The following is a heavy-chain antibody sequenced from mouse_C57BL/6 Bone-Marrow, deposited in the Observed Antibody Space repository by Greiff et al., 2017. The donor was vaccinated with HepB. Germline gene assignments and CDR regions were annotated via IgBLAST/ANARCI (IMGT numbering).Heavy chain of an antibody. V-gene: IGHV5-2*01. CDR2: INSDGGST. CDR1: EYEFPSHD. D-gene: IGHD2-3*01. J-gene: IGHJ4*01. CDR3: AIPLVMVNTSHYYAMDY. Sequence: EVKLVESGGGLVQPGESLKLSCESNEYEFPSHDMSWVRKTPEKRLELVAAINSDGGSTYYPDTLERRFIISRDNTKKTLYLQMSSLRSEDTALYYCAIPLVMVNTSHYYAMDYWGQGTSVTVSS.